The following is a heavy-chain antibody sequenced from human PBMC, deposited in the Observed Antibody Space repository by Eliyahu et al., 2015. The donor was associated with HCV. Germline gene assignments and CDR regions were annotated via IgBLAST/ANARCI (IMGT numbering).Heavy chain of an antibody. V-gene: IGHV1-69*01. CDR1: GGTFSSYA. D-gene: IGHD1-7*01. J-gene: IGHJ3*02. Sequence: EVKKPGSSVKVSCKASGGTFSSYAISWVRQAPGQGLEWMGGIIPIXVTANXAQKFQGRVTITADESTSTAYMELSSLRSEDTAVYYCARGGFHNWNYPHNAFDIWGQGTMVTVFS. CDR2: IIPIXVTA. CDR3: ARGGFHNWNYPHNAFDI.